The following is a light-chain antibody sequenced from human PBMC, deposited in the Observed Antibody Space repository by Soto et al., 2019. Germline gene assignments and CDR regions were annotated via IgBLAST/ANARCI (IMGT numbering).Light chain of an antibody. Sequence: EIVLTQSPGTLSLSPGERATLSCRASQSFNSIYLAWYQHKPGQAPRLLIYDASTRATDIPARFSGSGSGTDFTLTISSLESEDSAIYYCQQRSNWPSISFGQGTRLEIK. V-gene: IGKV3D-20*02. J-gene: IGKJ5*01. CDR3: QQRSNWPSIS. CDR2: DAS. CDR1: QSFNSIY.